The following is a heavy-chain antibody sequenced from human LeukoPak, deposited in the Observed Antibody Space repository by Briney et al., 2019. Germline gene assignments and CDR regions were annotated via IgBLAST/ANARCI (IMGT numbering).Heavy chain of an antibody. Sequence: GGSLRLSCAASGFTFDDYAMHWVRQAPGKGLEWVSGISWNSGSIHYADSVKGRFTISRDNAKNSLYLEMKSLRPEDTALYYCAKDIGSSSWYFGNWGQGTLVTVSS. D-gene: IGHD6-13*01. CDR3: AKDIGSSSWYFGN. J-gene: IGHJ4*02. CDR2: ISWNSGSI. V-gene: IGHV3-9*01. CDR1: GFTFDDYA.